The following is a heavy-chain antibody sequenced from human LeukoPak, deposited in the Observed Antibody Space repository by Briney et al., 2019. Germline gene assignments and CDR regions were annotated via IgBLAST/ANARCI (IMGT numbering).Heavy chain of an antibody. CDR3: ATLVSGINY. CDR2: INPKSGGT. Sequence: ASVKVSCKASGYTFTGYYMHWVRQAPGQGLEWLGRINPKSGGTNYAQNLQGRVTMTSDTSTTTAYMELSSLNSDDTAVYYCATLVSGINYWGQGTLVTVSS. CDR1: GYTFTGYY. J-gene: IGHJ4*02. D-gene: IGHD1-20*01. V-gene: IGHV1-2*06.